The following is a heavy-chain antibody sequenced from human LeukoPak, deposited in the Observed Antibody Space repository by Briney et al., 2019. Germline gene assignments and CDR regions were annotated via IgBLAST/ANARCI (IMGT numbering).Heavy chain of an antibody. J-gene: IGHJ4*02. CDR3: ARDVTTGTIAALDY. D-gene: IGHD1-1*01. V-gene: IGHV3-21*04. CDR1: GFTFSSYS. CDR2: ISSSSSYI. Sequence: GGSLRLSCAASGFTFSSYSMNWVRQAPGKGLEWVSSISSSSSYIYYADSVKGRFTISRDNAKNSLYLQMNSLRAEDTAVYYCARDVTTGTIAALDYWGQGTLVTVSS.